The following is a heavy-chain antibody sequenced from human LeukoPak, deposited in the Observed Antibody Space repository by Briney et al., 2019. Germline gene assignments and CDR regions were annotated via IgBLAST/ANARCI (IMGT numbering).Heavy chain of an antibody. D-gene: IGHD4-23*01. CDR3: ARDYGGSSPFYY. CDR2: ISSSGSDI. CDR1: GGTFSNNK. J-gene: IGHJ4*02. V-gene: IGHV3-48*03. Sequence: GGSLSLSCTASGGTFSNNKMHWVRQAPGKGLEWVSYISSSGSDINYSDSLKGRFTTSRDNTKNTLYLHMNSLMTEDTSVYLCARDYGGSSPFYYWGQGTLVTVSS.